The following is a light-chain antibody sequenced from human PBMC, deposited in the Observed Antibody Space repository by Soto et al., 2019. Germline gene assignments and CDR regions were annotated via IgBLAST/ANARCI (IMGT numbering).Light chain of an antibody. CDR3: LLAYSGADV. Sequence: QSVVTQEPSLTVSPGGTVTLTCGSSTGAVTSGHYPYWFQQKPGQAHRTLIYDTSSKHSWTPARFSGSLLGGKAALTLSGAQPEDEAEYYCLLAYSGADVFGTGTKLTVL. J-gene: IGLJ1*01. CDR1: TGAVTSGHY. V-gene: IGLV7-46*01. CDR2: DTS.